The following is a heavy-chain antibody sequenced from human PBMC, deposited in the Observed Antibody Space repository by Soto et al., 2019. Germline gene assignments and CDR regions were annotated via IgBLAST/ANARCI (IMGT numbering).Heavy chain of an antibody. V-gene: IGHV3-7*05. Sequence: GGSLRLSCAASGFTFSSYWMSWVRQAPGKGLEWVANIKQDGSEKYYVDSVKGRFTISRDNAKNSLYLQMNSLRAEDTAVYYWARTSRYYGNDFDIWGQGTIVNVSS. CDR3: ARTSRYYGNDFDI. CDR2: IKQDGSEK. CDR1: GFTFSSYW. D-gene: IGHD4-17*01. J-gene: IGHJ3*02.